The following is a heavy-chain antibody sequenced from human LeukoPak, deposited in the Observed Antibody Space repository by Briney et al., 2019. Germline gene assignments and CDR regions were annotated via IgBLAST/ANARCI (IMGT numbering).Heavy chain of an antibody. CDR1: GFPFSDYY. V-gene: IGHV3-11*01. J-gene: IGHJ4*02. CDR3: TTVSEAGHFDY. Sequence: GGSLRLSCAASGFPFSDYYMSWIRQAPGKGLEWVSYITSGGSTMYYADSVKGRFTISRDNAKNSLFLQMNSLRAEDTAVYYCTTVSEAGHFDYWGQGTLVTVSS. CDR2: ITSGGSTM. D-gene: IGHD6-13*01.